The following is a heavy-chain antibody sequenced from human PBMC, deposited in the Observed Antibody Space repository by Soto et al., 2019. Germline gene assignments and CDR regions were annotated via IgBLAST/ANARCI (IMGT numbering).Heavy chain of an antibody. J-gene: IGHJ3*02. D-gene: IGHD3-22*01. CDR2: IYSGGST. CDR1: GFTVSSNY. CDR3: ARETNWYYDSSGYAFDS. V-gene: IGHV3-66*01. Sequence: PGGSLRLSCAASGFTVSSNYMSWVRQAPGKGLEWVSVIYSGGSTYYADSVKGRFTISRDNSKNTLYLQMNSLRAEDTAVYYCARETNWYYDSSGYAFDSWGQGTMVTVSS.